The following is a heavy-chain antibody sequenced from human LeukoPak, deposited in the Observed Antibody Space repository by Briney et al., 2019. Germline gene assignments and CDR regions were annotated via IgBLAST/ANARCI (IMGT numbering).Heavy chain of an antibody. CDR1: LYTFTAYY. V-gene: IGHV1-2*02. CDR3: ASAANFDC. D-gene: IGHD2-2*01. CDR2: INPNSGGP. J-gene: IGHJ4*02. Sequence: ASVTVSSMASLYTFTAYYMHWVRQAPGQGLEWMGWINPNSGGPNYAQKLQGRVTMTRDTSTSTAYMELSRLRSDDTAVYYCASAANFDCWGQGTLVTVSS.